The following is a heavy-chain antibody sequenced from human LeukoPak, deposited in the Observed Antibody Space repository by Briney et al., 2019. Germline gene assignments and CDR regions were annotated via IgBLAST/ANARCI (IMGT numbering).Heavy chain of an antibody. CDR2: ITHSGNT. V-gene: IGHV4-34*01. J-gene: IGHJ6*03. Sequence: SETLSLTCAVYVGSFSGYYWTWIRQPPGKGLEWIGEITHSGNTNYNPSLNSRVTISLDTSKNQFSLKVTSVTAADTAVYYCARHPGYYYYYMDVWGKGTTVTISS. CDR1: VGSFSGYY. CDR3: ARHPGYYYYYMDV.